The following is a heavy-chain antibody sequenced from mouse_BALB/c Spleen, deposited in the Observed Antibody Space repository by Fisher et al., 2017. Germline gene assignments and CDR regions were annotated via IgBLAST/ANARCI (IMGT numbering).Heavy chain of an antibody. D-gene: IGHD4-1*01. V-gene: IGHV1S34*01. CDR3: ARVLPGVSMDY. Sequence: KFKGKATLTVDTSSSTAYMQFNSLTSEDTAVYYCARVLPGVSMDYWGQGTSVTVSS. J-gene: IGHJ4*01.